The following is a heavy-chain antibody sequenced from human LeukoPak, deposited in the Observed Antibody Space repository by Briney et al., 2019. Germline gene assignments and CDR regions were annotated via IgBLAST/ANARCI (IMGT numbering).Heavy chain of an antibody. V-gene: IGHV3-20*04. CDR3: AREVRYYYDSSDSMGRAFDI. D-gene: IGHD3-22*01. Sequence: GGSLRLSCAASGFTFSSYGMHWVRQAPGKGLEWVSGINWNGGSTGYADSVKGRFTISRDNAKNCLYLQMNSLRAEDTALYYCAREVRYYYDSSDSMGRAFDIWGQGTMVTVSS. CDR1: GFTFSSYG. J-gene: IGHJ3*02. CDR2: INWNGGST.